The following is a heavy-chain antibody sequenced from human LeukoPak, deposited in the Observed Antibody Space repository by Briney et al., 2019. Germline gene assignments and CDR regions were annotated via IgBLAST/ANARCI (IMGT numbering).Heavy chain of an antibody. Sequence: GGSLRLSCAASGFTFNTHGMHWVRQAPGKGLEWVAAIWFDGSVKHYSDAVKGRFTISRDNSLNTLYPQLNSLRVEDTAMYYCAKDTAIQFLEPAFWGQGTLVTVSS. CDR3: AKDTAIQFLEPAF. J-gene: IGHJ4*02. CDR2: IWFDGSVK. CDR1: GFTFNTHG. D-gene: IGHD3-3*01. V-gene: IGHV3-33*06.